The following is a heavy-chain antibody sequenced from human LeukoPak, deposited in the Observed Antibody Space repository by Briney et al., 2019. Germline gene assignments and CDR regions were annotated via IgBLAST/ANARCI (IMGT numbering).Heavy chain of an antibody. J-gene: IGHJ4*02. CDR1: GFTFSDYY. D-gene: IGHD6-19*01. Sequence: GGSLRLSCAASGFTFSDYYMSWIRQAPGKGLEWVSYISSSGSTIYYADSVKGRFTISRDNAKNSLYLQMNSLRAEDTALYFCARDPDRSGWSTFEYWGQGTLVTVSS. CDR3: ARDPDRSGWSTFEY. V-gene: IGHV3-11*04. CDR2: ISSSGSTI.